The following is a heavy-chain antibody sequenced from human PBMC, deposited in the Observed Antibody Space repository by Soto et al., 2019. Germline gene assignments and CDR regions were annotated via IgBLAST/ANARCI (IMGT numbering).Heavy chain of an antibody. J-gene: IGHJ5*02. CDR3: ARAKADYDFWSGYYTWWFDP. Sequence: LSLTCTVSGGSISSGDYYWSWIRQPPGKDLEWIGYIYYSGSTYYNPSLKSRVTISVDTSKNQFSLKLSSVTAADTAVYYCARAKADYDFWSGYYTWWFDPWGQGTLVTVSS. V-gene: IGHV4-30-4*01. D-gene: IGHD3-3*01. CDR2: IYYSGST. CDR1: GGSISSGDYY.